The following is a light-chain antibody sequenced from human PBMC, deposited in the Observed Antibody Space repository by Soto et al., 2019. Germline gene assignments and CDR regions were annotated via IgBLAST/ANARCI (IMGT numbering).Light chain of an antibody. CDR1: SSDVGAYNY. CDR2: DVN. Sequence: QSALTQPASVSGSPGQSITISCTGTSSDVGAYNYVSWYQQHPGKAPKLMIYDVNIRPSGVSNRFSGSKSGNTASLTISGLQAEDEADYYYTSRTTSTTMKFGGGTKVTVL. V-gene: IGLV2-14*01. CDR3: TSRTTSTTMK. J-gene: IGLJ2*01.